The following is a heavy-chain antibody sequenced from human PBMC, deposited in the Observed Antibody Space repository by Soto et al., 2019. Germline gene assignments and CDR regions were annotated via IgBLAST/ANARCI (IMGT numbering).Heavy chain of an antibody. Sequence: QVQLQESGPGLVKPSQTLSLTCTVSGGSISSGGYYWSWIRQHPGKGLEWIGYIYYSGSTYYNPSLTSRVTRSVDTSKNQFSLKLSSVTAADTAVYYCASDTPYYYGSGSYAFDIWGQGTMVTVSS. V-gene: IGHV4-31*03. CDR1: GGSISSGGYY. J-gene: IGHJ3*02. D-gene: IGHD3-10*01. CDR2: IYYSGST. CDR3: ASDTPYYYGSGSYAFDI.